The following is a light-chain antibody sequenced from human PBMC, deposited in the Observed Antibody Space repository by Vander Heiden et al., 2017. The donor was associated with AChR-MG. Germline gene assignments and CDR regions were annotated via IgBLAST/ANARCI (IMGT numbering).Light chain of an antibody. CDR3: QTWGTGILV. CDR1: SGHSSSA. J-gene: IGLJ2*01. Sequence: QLVLTQSPPAPASLGASVKLARTLSSGHSSSASAGHKQQQGQGPRYVMKINSDGSQSEGDGIPDRFSGSSSGAERYLTISSLQSEDEADYYSQTWGTGILVVGGGTKLTVL. V-gene: IGLV4-69*01. CDR2: INSDGSQ.